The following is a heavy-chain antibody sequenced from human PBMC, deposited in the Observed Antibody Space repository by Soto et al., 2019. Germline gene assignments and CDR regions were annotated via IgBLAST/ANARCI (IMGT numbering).Heavy chain of an antibody. CDR3: AKATYGSYWYFDL. CDR2: ISGSGGST. V-gene: IGHV3-23*01. Sequence: EVQLLESGGGLVQPGGSLRLSCAASGFTFSSYAMSWVRQAPGKGLEWDSAISGSGGSTYYADSVKGRFTISRDSSKNSLYLQMNSLRAEATAVYYCAKATYGSYWYFDLWGRGTLVTVSS. CDR1: GFTFSSYA. D-gene: IGHD3-10*01. J-gene: IGHJ2*01.